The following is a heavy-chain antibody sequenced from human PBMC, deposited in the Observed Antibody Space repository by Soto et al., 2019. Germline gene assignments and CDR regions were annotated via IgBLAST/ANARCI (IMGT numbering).Heavy chain of an antibody. CDR1: GFTFSSYA. Sequence: QVQLVESGGGVVQPGRSLRLSCAASGFTFSSYAMHWVRQAPGKGLEWVAVISYDGSNKYYADSVKGRFTISRDNSKNTLYLQMNSLRAEDTAVYYCARDMVRGVIIGGMDVWGQGTTVTVSS. CDR2: ISYDGSNK. V-gene: IGHV3-30-3*01. J-gene: IGHJ6*02. D-gene: IGHD3-10*01. CDR3: ARDMVRGVIIGGMDV.